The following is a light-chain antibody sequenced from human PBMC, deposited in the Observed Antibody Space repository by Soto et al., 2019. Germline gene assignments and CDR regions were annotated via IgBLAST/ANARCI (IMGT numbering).Light chain of an antibody. J-gene: IGKJ1*01. CDR2: AVS. CDR1: QNIGNY. Sequence: DIQMTQSPSSLSASVGDRVTITCRASQNIGNYLHWYQQKPGKAPKLLIYAVSNLQTGVPSRFSGSGSGTDFTLTLSSLQPEDFATFYCQQSYNSPTWTFGQGTKVEIK. V-gene: IGKV1-39*01. CDR3: QQSYNSPTWT.